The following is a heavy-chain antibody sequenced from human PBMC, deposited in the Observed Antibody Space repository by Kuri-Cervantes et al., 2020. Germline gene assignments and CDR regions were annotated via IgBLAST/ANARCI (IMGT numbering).Heavy chain of an antibody. Sequence: ESLKISCAASGFTFSNAWMSWVRQAPGKGLEWIGYIYYSGSTNYNPSLKSRVTMSVDTSKNQFSLKLSSVTAADTAVYYCARHHSGTYYNGFDYWGQGTLVTVSS. J-gene: IGHJ4*02. CDR2: IYYSGST. CDR3: ARHHSGTYYNGFDY. V-gene: IGHV4-59*01. CDR1: GFTFSNAW. D-gene: IGHD3-10*01.